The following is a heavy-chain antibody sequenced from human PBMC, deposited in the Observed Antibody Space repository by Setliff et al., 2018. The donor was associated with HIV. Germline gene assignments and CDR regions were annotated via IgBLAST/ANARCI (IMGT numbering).Heavy chain of an antibody. V-gene: IGHV3-7*03. CDR1: GFTFSNYW. J-gene: IGHJ4*02. Sequence: GGSLRLSCAASGFTFSNYWMSWVRQAPGKGLEWVANIKQDGSEKYYVDSVKGRFTISRDNAQNSLDLQMNSLRAEDTAVYYCARLENWNWNQLGSGAYFDFWGQGTLVTVSS. CDR2: IKQDGSEK. D-gene: IGHD1-1*01. CDR3: ARLENWNWNQLGSGAYFDF.